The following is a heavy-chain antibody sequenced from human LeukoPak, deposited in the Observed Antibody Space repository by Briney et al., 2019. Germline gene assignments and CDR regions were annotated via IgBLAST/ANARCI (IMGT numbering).Heavy chain of an antibody. CDR2: IYQSGST. Sequence: SETLSLTCIVSGYSIRSGYNWGWIRQSPGKGLEWIGSIYQSGSTYDNPSLKSRVTMSIDTSKNQFSLKLTSVTAADTAVYYCARDAWFGAGRTFAYWGQGTLVTVSS. CDR3: ARDAWFGAGRTFAY. CDR1: GYSIRSGYN. J-gene: IGHJ4*02. D-gene: IGHD3-10*01. V-gene: IGHV4-38-2*02.